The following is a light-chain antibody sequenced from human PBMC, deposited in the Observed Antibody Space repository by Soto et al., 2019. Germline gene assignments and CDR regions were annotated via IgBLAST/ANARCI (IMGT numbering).Light chain of an antibody. CDR3: CSYTSSTIYV. Sequence: QSVVTQPASVYGSPGQSISISCTGTSSDVGGYNYVSWYQQHPGKAPKLMIYDVTSRPSGVSDRFSGSKSGTTASLTISGLQAEDEADYYCCSYTSSTIYVFGTGTKVTVL. V-gene: IGLV2-14*03. CDR2: DVT. J-gene: IGLJ1*01. CDR1: SSDVGGYNY.